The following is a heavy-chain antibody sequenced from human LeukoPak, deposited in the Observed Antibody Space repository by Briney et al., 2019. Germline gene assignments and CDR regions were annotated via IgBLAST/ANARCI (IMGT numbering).Heavy chain of an antibody. D-gene: IGHD5-24*01. J-gene: IGHJ4*02. V-gene: IGHV4-34*01. Sequence: SSETLSLTCAVYGGSFSGYYWSWIRQPPGKGLGWIGEINHSGSTNYNPSLKSRVTISVDTSKNQFSLKLSSVTAADTAVYYCASRDGYNPLDFDYWGQGTLVTVSS. CDR3: ASRDGYNPLDFDY. CDR1: GGSFSGYY. CDR2: INHSGST.